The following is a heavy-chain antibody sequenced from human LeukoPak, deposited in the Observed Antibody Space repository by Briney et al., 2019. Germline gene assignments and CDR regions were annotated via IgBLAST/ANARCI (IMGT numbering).Heavy chain of an antibody. CDR2: IKQEGSEK. CDR3: AREGDYYDSSGYQLFFDY. V-gene: IGHV3-7*01. Sequence: GGSLRLSCAASGFTFSSYWMSWVRQAPGKGLEWVANIKQEGSEKYYVDSVKGRFTISRDNAKNSLYLQMNSLRAEDTAVYYCAREGDYYDSSGYQLFFDYWGQGTLVTVSS. D-gene: IGHD3-22*01. CDR1: GFTFSSYW. J-gene: IGHJ4*02.